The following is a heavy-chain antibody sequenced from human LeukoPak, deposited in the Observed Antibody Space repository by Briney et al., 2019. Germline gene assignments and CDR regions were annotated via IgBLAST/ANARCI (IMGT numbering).Heavy chain of an antibody. CDR1: GGSISSGDYY. CDR3: ARHSGSYLDY. V-gene: IGHV4-30-4*08. CDR2: IYYSGST. D-gene: IGHD1-26*01. J-gene: IGHJ4*02. Sequence: SETLSLTCTVSGGSISSGDYYWSWIRQPPGKGLEWIGYIYYSGSTYYNPSLKSRVTISVGTSKNQFSLKLSSVTAADTAVYYCARHSGSYLDYWGQGTLVTVSS.